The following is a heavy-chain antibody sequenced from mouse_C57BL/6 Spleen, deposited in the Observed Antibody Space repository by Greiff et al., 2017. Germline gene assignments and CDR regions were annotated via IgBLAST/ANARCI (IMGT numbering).Heavy chain of an antibody. J-gene: IGHJ2*01. V-gene: IGHV1-80*01. CDR2: IYPGDGDT. Sequence: QVQLQQSGAELVKPGASVKISCKASGYAFSSYWMNWVKQRPGKGLEWIGQIYPGDGDTNYNGKFKGKGTLTADKASSTAYMQLSSLTSEDSAVYFCARGLRISYYFDDGGQGTTLTVSS. D-gene: IGHD3-1*01. CDR3: ARGLRISYYFDD. CDR1: GYAFSSYW.